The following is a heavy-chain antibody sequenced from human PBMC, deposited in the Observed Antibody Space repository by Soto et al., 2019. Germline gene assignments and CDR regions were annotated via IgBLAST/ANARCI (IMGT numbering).Heavy chain of an antibody. CDR1: GGAFSDYA. CDR3: ASWLKGTDIGNYYYGMDV. D-gene: IGHD2-21*02. J-gene: IGHJ6*02. CDR2: IMPIFRAP. V-gene: IGHV1-69*12. Sequence: QVQLVQSGAEVKKPGSSVKVSCKASGGAFSDYAFSWVRQAPGQGLEWRGGIMPIFRAPDYAQKFQGRVTINADEFRRTAYMEMNSLRSEDTAVYSCASWLKGTDIGNYYYGMDVWGQGTTVTVS.